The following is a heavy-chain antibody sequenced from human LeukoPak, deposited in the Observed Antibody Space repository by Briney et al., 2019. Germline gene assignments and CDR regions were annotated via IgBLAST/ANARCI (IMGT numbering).Heavy chain of an antibody. D-gene: IGHD2-21*02. CDR2: TSSGGDT. V-gene: IGHV3-66*01. J-gene: IGHJ4*02. CDR1: GFTFITHS. CDR3: ARDSTYCGGDCYFAY. Sequence: GGSLRLSCAASGFTFITHSMNWVRQTPGKGLEWVSVTSSGGDTYYADFAKGRFTISRDNSKNTLYLQMKSLRAEDTAVYYCARDSTYCGGDCYFAYWGQGTLVTVSS.